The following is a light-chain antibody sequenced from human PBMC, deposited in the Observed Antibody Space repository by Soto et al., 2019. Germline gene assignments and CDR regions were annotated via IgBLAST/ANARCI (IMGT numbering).Light chain of an antibody. J-gene: IGKJ2*01. CDR3: QQYDDWPPYT. CDR2: DAS. Sequence: EIVMTQSPATLSVSPGERATLSCRASQSVRRNLAWYQQKPGQAPRLLIYDASTRATGIPARFSGSASGTEFTLTIDSLQPEDCAVYYCQQYDDWPPYTFGQGTKLEI. V-gene: IGKV3-15*01. CDR1: QSVRRN.